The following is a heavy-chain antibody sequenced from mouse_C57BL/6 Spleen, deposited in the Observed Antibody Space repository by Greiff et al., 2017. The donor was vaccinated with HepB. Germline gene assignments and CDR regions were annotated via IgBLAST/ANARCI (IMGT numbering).Heavy chain of an antibody. CDR3: ARRDYDGGVFDY. CDR1: GYTFTSYG. V-gene: IGHV1-81*01. J-gene: IGHJ2*01. CDR2: IYPRSGNT. D-gene: IGHD2-4*01. Sequence: QVQLQQSGAELARPGASVKLSCKASGYTFTSYGISWVKQRTGQGLEWIGEIYPRSGNTYYNEKFKGKATLTADKSSSTAYMQLRSLTSEDSAVYFCARRDYDGGVFDYWGQGTTLTVSS.